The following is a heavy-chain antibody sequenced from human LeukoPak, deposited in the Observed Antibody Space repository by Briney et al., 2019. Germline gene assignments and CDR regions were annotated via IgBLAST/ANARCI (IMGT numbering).Heavy chain of an antibody. V-gene: IGHV3-30-3*01. D-gene: IGHD3-3*01. CDR3: ARDEKTSDFWSGYPLDY. J-gene: IGHJ4*02. CDR1: GFTFSSYP. Sequence: GGSLRLSCAASGFTFSSYPMHWVRQAPGKGLEWVAVISYDGSNKYYADSVKGRFTISRDNSKNTLYLQMNSLRAEDTAVYYRARDEKTSDFWSGYPLDYWGQGTLVTVSS. CDR2: ISYDGSNK.